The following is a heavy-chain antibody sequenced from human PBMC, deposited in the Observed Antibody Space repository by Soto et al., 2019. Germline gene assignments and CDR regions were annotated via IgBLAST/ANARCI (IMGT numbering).Heavy chain of an antibody. CDR3: ARDTSPVDYVAGIYYDALDV. Sequence: PGGSLRLSCAASGFTFRNYDMHWVRQITGRGLEWVSTIGPAGDIYSPGSVKGRFTISRDNAKNALYVQMNSLRAEDTAVYYCARDTSPVDYVAGIYYDALDVWGPGTMVTVSS. CDR2: IGPAGDI. D-gene: IGHD3-10*01. J-gene: IGHJ3*01. CDR1: GFTFRNYD. V-gene: IGHV3-13*01.